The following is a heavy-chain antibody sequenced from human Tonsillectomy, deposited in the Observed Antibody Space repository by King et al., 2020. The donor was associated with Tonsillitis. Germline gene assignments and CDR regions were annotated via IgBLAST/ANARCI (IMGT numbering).Heavy chain of an antibody. Sequence: QLQESGPGLVKPSETLSLTCTVSDYSISSGYYWGWIRQPPGKGLEWIGSISHSGTTYYNPSLKSRLTISLDTSKNQFSLKLSSVTAADTAVDYCAGDKGGGWHDYWGQGTLVTVSS. V-gene: IGHV4-38-2*02. CDR2: ISHSGTT. D-gene: IGHD6-19*01. CDR3: AGDKGGGWHDY. CDR1: DYSISSGYY. J-gene: IGHJ4*02.